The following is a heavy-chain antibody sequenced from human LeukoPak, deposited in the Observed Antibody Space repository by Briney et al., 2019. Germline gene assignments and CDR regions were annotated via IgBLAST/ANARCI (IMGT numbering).Heavy chain of an antibody. CDR2: IYHSGST. J-gene: IGHJ6*03. V-gene: IGHV4-30-2*01. CDR1: GVSISSGGYY. Sequence: PSETLSLTCTVSGVSISSGGYYWSWIRQPPGKGLEWIGYIYHSGSTYYNPSLKSRVTISVDRSKNQFSLKLSSVTAADTAVYYCARVVVVPPAIPYYMDVWGKGTTVTVSS. CDR3: ARVVVVPPAIPYYMDV. D-gene: IGHD2-2*01.